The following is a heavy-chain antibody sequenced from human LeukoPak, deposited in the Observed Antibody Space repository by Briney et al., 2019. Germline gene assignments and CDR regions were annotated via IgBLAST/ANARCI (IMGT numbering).Heavy chain of an antibody. V-gene: IGHV5-10-1*01. CDR2: IDPSDSYT. J-gene: IGHJ6*02. CDR3: ASEVVTANYYYYYGMDV. D-gene: IGHD2-21*02. CDR1: GYSFTSYW. Sequence: GESLSISCKGSGYSFTSYWISWVRQMPGKGLEWMGRIDPSDSYTNYSPSFQGHVTISADKSISTAYLQWSSLKASDTAMYYCASEVVTANYYYYYGMDVWGQGTTVTVSS.